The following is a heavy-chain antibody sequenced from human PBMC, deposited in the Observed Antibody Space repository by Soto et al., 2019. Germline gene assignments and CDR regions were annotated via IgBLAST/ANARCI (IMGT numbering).Heavy chain of an antibody. CDR2: FHSSGAT. Sequence: QVQLQESGPGLVKPSQTLSLTCTVSGGSISSADYYWSWIRQPPGKGLEWIGYFHSSGATYKAPSLKSRVTISVDTSKNQISLKLDSVTAADTAVYYCASIWFGDFDYWGHGTLVTVSS. CDR1: GGSISSADYY. CDR3: ASIWFGDFDY. D-gene: IGHD3-10*01. V-gene: IGHV4-30-4*01. J-gene: IGHJ4*01.